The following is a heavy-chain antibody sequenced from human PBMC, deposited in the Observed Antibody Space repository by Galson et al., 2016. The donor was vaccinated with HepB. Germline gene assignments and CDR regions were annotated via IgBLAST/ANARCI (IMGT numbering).Heavy chain of an antibody. J-gene: IGHJ6*01. CDR2: INSDRSST. CDR3: ARVGFITSYYYGMDV. CDR1: GFTFTSYW. Sequence: SLRLSCAASGFTFTSYWIHWVRQVPGEGLVWVSRINSDRSSTHYADSVKGRFTISRDNAKNTVYLQMNSLRVEDTAVYYCARVGFITSYYYGMDVWGQGTMVIVSS. V-gene: IGHV3-74*01. D-gene: IGHD3-22*01.